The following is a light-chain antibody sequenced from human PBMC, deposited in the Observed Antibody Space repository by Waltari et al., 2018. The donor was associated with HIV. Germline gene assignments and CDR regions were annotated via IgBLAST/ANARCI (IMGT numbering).Light chain of an antibody. J-gene: IGKJ4*01. V-gene: IGKV3-11*01. CDR2: DAS. CDR1: QSISNH. Sequence: EIVLTQSPVTLSLSPGERATLSCRPSQSISNHLAWYQQLPRQAPKLLIYDASNSATGIPARFSGSGSGSDFTLTISSLEPEDFAVYYCQQRGDWPLTFGGGTKVEIK. CDR3: QQRGDWPLT.